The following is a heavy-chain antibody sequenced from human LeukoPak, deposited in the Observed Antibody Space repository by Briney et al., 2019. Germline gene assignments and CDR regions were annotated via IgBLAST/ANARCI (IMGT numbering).Heavy chain of an antibody. V-gene: IGHV3-7*01. CDR2: IKQDGSEK. CDR3: AREGSRSY. Sequence: GGSLRLSCTASGFTFSSYWMSWVRQAPGKGLEWVANIKQDGSEKYYVDSVKGRFTISRDNGRSSLYLQLNNLRADDTGVYYCAREGSRSYWGQGTLVTVSS. J-gene: IGHJ4*02. CDR1: GFTFSSYW.